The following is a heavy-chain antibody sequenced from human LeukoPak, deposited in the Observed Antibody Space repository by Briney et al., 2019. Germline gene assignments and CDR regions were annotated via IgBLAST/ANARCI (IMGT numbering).Heavy chain of an antibody. V-gene: IGHV3-7*01. D-gene: IGHD2-15*01. CDR1: GFTFSTYN. J-gene: IGHJ4*02. Sequence: GSLRLSCAASGFTFSTYNMVWVRQAPGKGLEWVANIKQDGSAKYYVDSVKGRFTISRDNAKNSLYLQMGSLRAEDTAVYYCARFSGRNWGQGTLVTVSS. CDR2: IKQDGSAK. CDR3: ARFSGRN.